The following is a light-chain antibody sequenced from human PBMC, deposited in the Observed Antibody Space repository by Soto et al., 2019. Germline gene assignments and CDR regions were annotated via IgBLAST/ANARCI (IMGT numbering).Light chain of an antibody. J-gene: IGLJ1*01. V-gene: IGLV1-47*01. CDR1: ISNIGNNY. CDR2: RND. CDR3: AAWDDTVRSYV. Sequence: QSVLTQPSSVSGTPGQGVTISCSGSISNIGNNYVYWYQQLPGTAPKVLSNRNDQRPSGVPDRFSGSKSGASASLAISGLRCEDEDDDYCAAWDDTVRSYVFGTGTQLTVL.